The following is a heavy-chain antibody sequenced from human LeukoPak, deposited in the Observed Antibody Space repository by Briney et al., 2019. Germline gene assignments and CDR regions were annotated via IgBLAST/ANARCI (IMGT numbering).Heavy chain of an antibody. J-gene: IGHJ3*02. Sequence: GGSLRLSCAASGFTFSSNYMSWVRQAPGKGLEWVSVIYSGGSTYYADSVTGRFTISRDNSKNTQYLQMNSLRAEDTAVYYCARMVGEWLALGSFDIWGQGTMVTVSS. V-gene: IGHV3-53*01. D-gene: IGHD6-19*01. CDR1: GFTFSSNY. CDR3: ARMVGEWLALGSFDI. CDR2: IYSGGST.